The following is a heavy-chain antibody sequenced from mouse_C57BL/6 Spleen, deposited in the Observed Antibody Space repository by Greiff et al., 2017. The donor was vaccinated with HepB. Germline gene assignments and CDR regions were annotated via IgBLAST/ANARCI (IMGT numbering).Heavy chain of an antibody. CDR3: ARDRSFYAMDY. CDR2: ISDGGSYT. J-gene: IGHJ4*01. CDR1: GFTFSSYA. Sequence: EVQLVESGGGLVKPGGSLKLSCAASGFTFSSYAMSWVRQTPEKWLEWVATISDGGSYTYYPDNVKGRFTISRDNAKNNLYLQMSHLKSEDTAMYYYARDRSFYAMDYWGQGTSVTVSS. V-gene: IGHV5-4*01.